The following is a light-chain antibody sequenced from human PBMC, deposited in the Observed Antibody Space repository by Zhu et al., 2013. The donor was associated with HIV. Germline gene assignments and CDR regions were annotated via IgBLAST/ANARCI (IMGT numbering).Light chain of an antibody. V-gene: IGKV2-28*01. CDR3: MQTLQTPLT. Sequence: EIMMTQSPLSLSVTPGEPASISCSSSQSLLHINGYDYLDWYLQKPGQPPQLLIYLGSSRASGVPDRFSARGSGTDFTLKISRVEAEDVGVYYCMQTLQTPLTFGGGTKVQIK. CDR1: QSLLHINGYDY. J-gene: IGKJ4*01. CDR2: LGS.